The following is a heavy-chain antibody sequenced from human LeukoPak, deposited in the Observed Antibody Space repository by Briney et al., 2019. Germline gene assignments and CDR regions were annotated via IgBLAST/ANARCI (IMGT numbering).Heavy chain of an antibody. J-gene: IGHJ4*02. CDR3: AKISGDYVCDY. D-gene: IGHD4-17*01. V-gene: IGHV3-23*01. Sequence: TGGSLRLSCAASGFTFSSYAMSWVRQAPGKGLEWVSAISGSGGSTYYAGSVKGGFTISRDNSKNTLYLQMNSLRAEDTAVYYCAKISGDYVCDYWGQGTLVTVSS. CDR2: ISGSGGST. CDR1: GFTFSSYA.